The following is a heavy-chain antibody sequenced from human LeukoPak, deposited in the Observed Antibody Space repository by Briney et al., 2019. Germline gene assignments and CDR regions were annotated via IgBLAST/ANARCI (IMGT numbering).Heavy chain of an antibody. CDR1: GFTFSNYE. D-gene: IGHD6-19*01. CDR2: IASSAFTI. Sequence: GGSLRLSCVASGFTFSNYEMYWVRQAPGKGLEWVSYIASSAFTIYYADSVKGRFTISRDNSKNTLDLQMNSLRAEDTAVYYCARVYSSGWYDYWGQGTLVTVSS. J-gene: IGHJ4*02. V-gene: IGHV3-48*03. CDR3: ARVYSSGWYDY.